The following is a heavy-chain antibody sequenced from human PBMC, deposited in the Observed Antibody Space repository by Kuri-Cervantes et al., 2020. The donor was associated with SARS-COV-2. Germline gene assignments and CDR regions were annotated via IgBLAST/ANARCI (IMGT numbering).Heavy chain of an antibody. CDR2: IYYSGST. J-gene: IGHJ4*02. Sequence: ESLKISCTVSGGSISSYYWSWIRQPPGKGLEWIGYIYYSGSTNYNPSLKSRVTISVDTSKNRLSLKLSSVTAADTAVYYCAREGYCSGGSCFDYWGQGTLVTVSS. D-gene: IGHD2-15*01. CDR3: AREGYCSGGSCFDY. V-gene: IGHV4-59*01. CDR1: GGSISSYY.